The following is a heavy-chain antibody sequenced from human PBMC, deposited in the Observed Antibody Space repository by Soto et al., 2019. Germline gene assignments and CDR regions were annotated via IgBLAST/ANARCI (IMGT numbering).Heavy chain of an antibody. D-gene: IGHD2-15*01. CDR3: SSHASNAAYFYYAFDF. J-gene: IGHJ6*02. CDR1: GYRLSSYW. CDR2: IYPGDSDT. Sequence: GESLKISCKGSGYRLSSYWIAWVRQMPGKGLEWMGIIYPGDSDTRYSPSFQGQVTFSVDKSNNTAYLQWSSLKASDTAMYYCSSHASNAAYFYYAFDFWGQGTAVTVSS. V-gene: IGHV5-51*01.